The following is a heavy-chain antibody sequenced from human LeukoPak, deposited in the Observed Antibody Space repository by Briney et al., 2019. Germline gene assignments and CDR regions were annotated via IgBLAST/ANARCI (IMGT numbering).Heavy chain of an antibody. Sequence: GGSLRLSCAASGSTFSSYAMSWVRQAPGKGLEWVSVISGSGGSTYYADSVKGRFTISRDNSKNTLYLQMNSLRAEDTAVYYCAKRPRGAVAANYAWFDPWGQGTLVTVSS. CDR3: AKRPRGAVAANYAWFDP. V-gene: IGHV3-23*01. CDR2: ISGSGGST. D-gene: IGHD6-19*01. J-gene: IGHJ5*02. CDR1: GSTFSSYA.